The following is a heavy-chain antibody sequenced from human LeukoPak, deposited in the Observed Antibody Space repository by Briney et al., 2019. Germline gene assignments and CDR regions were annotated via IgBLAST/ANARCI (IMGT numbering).Heavy chain of an antibody. Sequence: GASVKVSCKASGYTFTGYYMHWARQAPGQGLEWMGWINPNSGGTNYAQKFQGRVTMTRDTSISTAYMELSRLRSDDTAVYYCAARDPVVPAAMPLDYWGQGTLVTVSS. CDR1: GYTFTGYY. J-gene: IGHJ4*02. CDR3: AARDPVVPAAMPLDY. V-gene: IGHV1-2*02. D-gene: IGHD2-2*01. CDR2: INPNSGGT.